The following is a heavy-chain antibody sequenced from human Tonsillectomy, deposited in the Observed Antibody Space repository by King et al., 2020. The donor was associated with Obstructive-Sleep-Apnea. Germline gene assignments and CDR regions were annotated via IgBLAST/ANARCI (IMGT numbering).Heavy chain of an antibody. CDR2: IILILGIA. J-gene: IGHJ6*02. V-gene: IGHV1-69*10. CDR1: GGTFSSYA. Sequence: QLVQSGAEVKKPGSSVKVSCKASGGTFSSYAISWVRQAPGQGLEWMGGIILILGIANYAQKFQGRVTITADKSPSTAYMELSSLRSEDTAVYYCARGHKGRYYYYGMDVWGQGTTVTVSS. CDR3: ARGHKGRYYYYGMDV.